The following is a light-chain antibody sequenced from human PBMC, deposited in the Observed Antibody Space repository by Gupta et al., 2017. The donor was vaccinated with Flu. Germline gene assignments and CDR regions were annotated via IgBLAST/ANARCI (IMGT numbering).Light chain of an antibody. Sequence: SLGERATINCKSSQSLLYSSNNKNYLAWYQHKPGQPPNLLIYWASTRQSGVPDRFSGSGSGTDFTLTISRLQAEDVAVYYCQQYFSNPHTFGQGTKLEIK. CDR2: WAS. J-gene: IGKJ2*01. V-gene: IGKV4-1*01. CDR3: QQYFSNPHT. CDR1: QSLLYSSNNKNY.